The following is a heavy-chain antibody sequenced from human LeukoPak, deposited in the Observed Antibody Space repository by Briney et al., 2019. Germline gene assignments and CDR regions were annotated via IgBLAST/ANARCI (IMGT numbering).Heavy chain of an antibody. D-gene: IGHD3-22*01. CDR3: ARDGGDYYDSSGYYPELLAFDI. J-gene: IGHJ3*02. Sequence: GGSLTLSGALSGFTFSIYLMHWARHAPGKGVVWVSHINREGSRKRYADSVKGRFTISRDNAKNTLYLHMNSLRDEDTAVYYCARDGGDYYDSSGYYPELLAFDIRGKGTMVTVSS. V-gene: IGHV3-74*01. CDR1: GFTFSIYL. CDR2: INREGSRK.